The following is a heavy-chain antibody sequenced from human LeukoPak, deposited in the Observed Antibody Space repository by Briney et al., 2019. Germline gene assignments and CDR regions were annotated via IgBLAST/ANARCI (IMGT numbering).Heavy chain of an antibody. J-gene: IGHJ4*02. CDR3: ARLWTGYYDY. D-gene: IGHD3/OR15-3a*01. Sequence: SETLSLTCTVPGGSISSSSYYWGWIRQPPGKGQEWIGSIYYSGSTYYNPSLKSRVTISVDTSKNQFSLKLSSVTAADTAVYYCARLWTGYYDYWGQGTLVTVSS. CDR1: GGSISSSSYY. V-gene: IGHV4-39*01. CDR2: IYYSGST.